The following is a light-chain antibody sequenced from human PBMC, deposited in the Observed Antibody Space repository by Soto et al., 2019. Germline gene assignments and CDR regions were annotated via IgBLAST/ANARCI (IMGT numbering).Light chain of an antibody. CDR3: QQYNNWPWT. J-gene: IGKJ1*01. CDR1: PLSSSH. CDR2: GAS. V-gene: IGKV3-15*01. Sequence: TLSCITHPLSSSHLAWYQQKPGQAPRLLIYGASSRATGIPARFSGSGSGTEFTLTISSLQSEDFAVYYCQQYNNWPWTFAHGT.